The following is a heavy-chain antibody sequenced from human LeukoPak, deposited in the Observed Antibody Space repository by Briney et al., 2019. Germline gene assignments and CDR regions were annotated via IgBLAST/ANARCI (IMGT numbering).Heavy chain of an antibody. V-gene: IGHV4-34*01. Sequence: SETLSLTCAVYGGSFSGYYWSWIRQPSGKGLEWIGEINHSGSTNYNPSLKSRVTISVDTSKNQFSLKLSSVTAADTAVYYCARRNSGYHFDYWGQGTLVTVSS. CDR1: GGSFSGYY. D-gene: IGHD3-22*01. CDR3: ARRNSGYHFDY. J-gene: IGHJ4*02. CDR2: INHSGST.